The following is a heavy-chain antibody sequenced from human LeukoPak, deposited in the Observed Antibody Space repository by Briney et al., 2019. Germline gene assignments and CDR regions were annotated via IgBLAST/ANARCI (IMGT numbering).Heavy chain of an antibody. CDR3: AKGDGSSWYSPFDY. CDR2: IRGSVDTT. D-gene: IGHD6-13*01. J-gene: IGHJ4*02. Sequence: GSLRLSCAASGFTFSSYAMSWVRQAPGKGLEWVSTIRGSVDTTNYADSVKGRFTISRDTSKNTLSLQMDSLRAEDTAVYYCAKGDGSSWYSPFDYWGQGTLVTVSS. V-gene: IGHV3-23*01. CDR1: GFTFSSYA.